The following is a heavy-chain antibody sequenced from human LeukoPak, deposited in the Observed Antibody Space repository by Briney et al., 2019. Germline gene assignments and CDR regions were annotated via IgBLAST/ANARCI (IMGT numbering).Heavy chain of an antibody. CDR1: GDSVTSDNYY. Sequence: SSETLSLTCTVSGDSVTSDNYYWSWIRKPPGKGLEWIGYIFYSGSANYNPSLKSRVTISVNTSKNQFSLKLSSVTAADTARYYCARAWGYSFGYGVDVWGQGTTVTVSS. J-gene: IGHJ6*02. V-gene: IGHV4-61*01. CDR3: ARAWGYSFGYGVDV. CDR2: IFYSGSA. D-gene: IGHD5-18*01.